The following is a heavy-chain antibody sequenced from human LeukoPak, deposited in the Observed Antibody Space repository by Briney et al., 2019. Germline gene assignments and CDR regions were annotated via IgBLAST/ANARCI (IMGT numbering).Heavy chain of an antibody. J-gene: IGHJ4*02. CDR3: ATTFPYCSSDTCAL. CDR2: INPGGATK. CDR1: GLTFSSYW. V-gene: IGHV3-7*01. Sequence: GGSPRLSCEASGLTFSSYWMSWVRQAPGKGLEWVANINPGGATKNYVASVKGRFTISRDNAANSLYLQMDSLRAEDTAVYYCATTFPYCSSDTCALGGQGTLVTVSS. D-gene: IGHD2-15*01.